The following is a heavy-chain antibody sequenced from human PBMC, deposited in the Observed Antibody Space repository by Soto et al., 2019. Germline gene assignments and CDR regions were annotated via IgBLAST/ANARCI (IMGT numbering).Heavy chain of an antibody. CDR1: GDSLTNYY. V-gene: IGHV4-59*08. J-gene: IGHJ6*02. Sequence: QVQLQESGPRLVKPSETLSLTCTVSGDSLTNYYCSWFRQPPGKGLEWIGYIMYSGYSAYNPSLKRRRTMSMDASENQSSLMLESVTATDTAVYYCAGRGFGPLHGLVDVWGQGTTVIVSS. CDR2: IMYSGYS. CDR3: AGRGFGPLHGLVDV. D-gene: IGHD3-10*01.